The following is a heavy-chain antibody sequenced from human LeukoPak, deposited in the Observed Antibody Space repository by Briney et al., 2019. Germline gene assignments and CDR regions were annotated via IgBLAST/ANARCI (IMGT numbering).Heavy chain of an antibody. V-gene: IGHV1-8*03. CDR1: GYTFTNYD. CDR3: ARTVRSGYYTVNNWFDP. D-gene: IGHD3-3*01. Sequence: WASVKVSCKASGYTFTNYDINWVRQAPGQGLEWMGWVNPNSGNTGYAQKFQGRVTITRNTSISTAYMELSSLRSEDTAVYYCARTVRSGYYTVNNWFDPWGQGTLVTVSS. J-gene: IGHJ5*02. CDR2: VNPNSGNT.